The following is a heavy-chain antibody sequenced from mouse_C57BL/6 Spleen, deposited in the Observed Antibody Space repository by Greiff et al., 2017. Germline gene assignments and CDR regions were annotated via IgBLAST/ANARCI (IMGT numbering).Heavy chain of an antibody. J-gene: IGHJ2*01. Sequence: EVNLVESGGGLVKPGGSLKLSCAASGFTFSSYAMSWVRQTPEKRLEWVATISDGGSYTYYPDNVKGRFTISRDNAKNNLYLQMSHLKSEDTAMDYCARDGELGRGFDYWGQGTTLTVSS. CDR1: GFTFSSYA. D-gene: IGHD4-1*01. CDR3: ARDGELGRGFDY. V-gene: IGHV5-4*01. CDR2: ISDGGSYT.